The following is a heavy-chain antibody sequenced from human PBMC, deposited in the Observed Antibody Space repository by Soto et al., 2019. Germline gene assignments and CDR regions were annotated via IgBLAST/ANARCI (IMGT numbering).Heavy chain of an antibody. Sequence: EVQLLESGGGLVQPGGSLRLSCAASGFTFSVYGMTWVRQGPGKGLEWVSLISGSGGTAYYADSVEGRFTISRDNSKNTLYLQMNSLRAEDTAVYYCAKNPEEIVPGGADYWGQGTLVTVSS. V-gene: IGHV3-23*01. CDR3: AKNPEEIVPGGADY. J-gene: IGHJ4*02. CDR1: GFTFSVYG. D-gene: IGHD2-15*01. CDR2: ISGSGGTA.